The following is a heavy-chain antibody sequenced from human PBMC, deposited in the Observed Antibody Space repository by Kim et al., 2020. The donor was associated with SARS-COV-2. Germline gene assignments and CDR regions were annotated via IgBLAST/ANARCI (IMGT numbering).Heavy chain of an antibody. V-gene: IGHV4-4*02. J-gene: IGHJ4*02. CDR2: IYHSGST. D-gene: IGHD2-15*01. CDR1: GGSISSSNW. Sequence: SETLSLTCAVSGGSISSSNWWSWVRQPPGKGLEWIGEIYHSGSTNYNPSLKSRVTISVDKSKNQFSLKLSSVTAADTAVYYCARVVGIDNRRYCSGGSRYSVSSNSLWYFDYWGQGTLVTVSS. CDR3: ARVVGIDNRRYCSGGSRYSVSSNSLWYFDY.